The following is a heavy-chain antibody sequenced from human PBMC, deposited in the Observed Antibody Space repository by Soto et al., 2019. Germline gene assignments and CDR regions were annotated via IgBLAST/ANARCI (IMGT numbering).Heavy chain of an antibody. CDR2: ISAYNGNT. CDR1: GYTFTSYA. J-gene: IGHJ4*02. D-gene: IGHD6-13*01. CDR3: AFLWLAAAGPEYLPL. Sequence: ASVKVSCKASGYTFTSYAISWVRQAPGQGLEWMGWISAYNGNTNYAQNVQGRVTMTTDTSTSTAYMELRSLRSDDTAVYYCAFLWLAAAGPEYLPLWAQGTLVPVSS. V-gene: IGHV1-18*01.